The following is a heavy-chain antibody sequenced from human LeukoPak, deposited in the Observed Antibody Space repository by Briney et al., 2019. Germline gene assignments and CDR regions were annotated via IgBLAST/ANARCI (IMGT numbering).Heavy chain of an antibody. CDR2: ISAYNGNT. J-gene: IGHJ5*02. CDR1: GYTFTSYG. V-gene: IGHV1-18*01. D-gene: IGHD3-10*01. CDR3: ARDSLRFGGGLNWFDP. Sequence: GASVKVSCKASGYTFTSYGISRVRQAPGQGLGWMGWISAYNGNTNYAQKLQGRVTMTTDTSTSTAYMELRSLRSDDTAVYYCARDSLRFGGGLNWFDPWGQGTLVTVSS.